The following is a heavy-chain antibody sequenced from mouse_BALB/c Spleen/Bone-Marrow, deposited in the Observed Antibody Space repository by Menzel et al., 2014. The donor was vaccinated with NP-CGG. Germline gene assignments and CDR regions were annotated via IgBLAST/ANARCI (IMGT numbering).Heavy chain of an antibody. CDR3: TRRGNWDGRNAMDY. CDR1: GFTFSSYG. Sequence: EVQLQQSGGDLVKPGGSLKLSCAASGFTFSSYGMSWVRRTPDKRLEWVATISSGGHYTYYLDSVKGRFTISRDNAKNTLYLQMSSLKSEDTAMFYCTRRGNWDGRNAMDYLGQGTSVTVSS. D-gene: IGHD4-1*01. J-gene: IGHJ4*01. CDR2: ISSGGHYT. V-gene: IGHV5-6*01.